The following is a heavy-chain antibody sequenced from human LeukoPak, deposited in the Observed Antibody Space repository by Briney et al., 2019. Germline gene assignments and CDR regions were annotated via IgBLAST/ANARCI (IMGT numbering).Heavy chain of an antibody. Sequence: RPGGSLRLSCAASGFTFSYYGMNWVRQAPGKGLEGVTLIWNDGSKEYYADSVKGRFTVSRDNSRNTLYLQMNSLRAEDTAVYYCARCVYGVSTYYFDYWGQGNLVTVSS. CDR2: IWNDGSKE. V-gene: IGHV3-33*01. CDR3: ARCVYGVSTYYFDY. D-gene: IGHD4-17*01. CDR1: GFTFSYYG. J-gene: IGHJ4*02.